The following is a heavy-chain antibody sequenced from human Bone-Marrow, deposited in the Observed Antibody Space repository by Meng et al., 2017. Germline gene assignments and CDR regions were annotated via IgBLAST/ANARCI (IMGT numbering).Heavy chain of an antibody. CDR3: AASPGWWRIDS. J-gene: IGHJ4*02. D-gene: IGHD6-19*01. V-gene: IGHV4-4*02. Sequence: QVQLQGSGPGLVKPSGTPSLPCGVSGASVSSGYWWTWVRQPPGKGLEWIGEFHHSGTTNYNPSLRSRVTISVDTSKNQFSLRLTSVTAADTAVYYCAASPGWWRIDSWGQGTLVTVSS. CDR1: GASVSSGYW. CDR2: FHHSGTT.